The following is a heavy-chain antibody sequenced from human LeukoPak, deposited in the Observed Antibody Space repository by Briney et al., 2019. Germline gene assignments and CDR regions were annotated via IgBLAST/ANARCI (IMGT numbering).Heavy chain of an antibody. D-gene: IGHD3-22*01. J-gene: IGHJ4*02. CDR3: ARHLLDGSGYYLGDY. CDR1: GYSFTSYW. Sequence: GESLKISCKGSGYSFTSYWIGWVRQMPGKGLEWMGIIYPGDSDTRYSPSFQGQVTISADKSISTAYLQWSSLKASDTAMYYCARHLLDGSGYYLGDYWGQGTLVTVSS. V-gene: IGHV5-51*01. CDR2: IYPGDSDT.